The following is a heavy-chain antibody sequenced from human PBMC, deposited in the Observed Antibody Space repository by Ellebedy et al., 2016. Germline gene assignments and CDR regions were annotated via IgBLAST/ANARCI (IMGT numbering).Heavy chain of an antibody. Sequence: GESLKISCAASGFTFSSYAMSWVRQAPGKGLEWVSAISGSGGSTYYADSVTGRFTISRDDSKNTLYLQMSSLRAEDTAVYYCARVPLTMVRGVIPYFDYWGQGTLVTVSS. J-gene: IGHJ4*02. D-gene: IGHD3-10*01. V-gene: IGHV3-23*01. CDR3: ARVPLTMVRGVIPYFDY. CDR2: ISGSGGST. CDR1: GFTFSSYA.